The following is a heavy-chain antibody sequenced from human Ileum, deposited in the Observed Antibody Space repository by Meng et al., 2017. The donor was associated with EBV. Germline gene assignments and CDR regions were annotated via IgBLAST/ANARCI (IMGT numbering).Heavy chain of an antibody. D-gene: IGHD2-2*01. Sequence: QVQLVQSGSELKNPGASVKVSCKASGYSFTSYAMNWVRQAPGQGLEWMGWINTNTGNPTYAQGFTGRFVFSLDTSVSTAYLQISSLKAEDTAVYYCARGTLGYCSSTSCYIGPPDHWDQGTLVTVAS. CDR2: INTNTGNP. CDR1: GYSFTSYA. CDR3: ARGTLGYCSSTSCYIGPPDH. J-gene: IGHJ4*02. V-gene: IGHV7-4-1*02.